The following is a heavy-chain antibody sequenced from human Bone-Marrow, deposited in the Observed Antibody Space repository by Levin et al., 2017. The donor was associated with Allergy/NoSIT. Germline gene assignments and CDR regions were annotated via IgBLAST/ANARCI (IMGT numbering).Heavy chain of an antibody. CDR1: GFTFSDYY. J-gene: IGHJ6*02. CDR2: ISSSGSTI. D-gene: IGHD3-3*01. Sequence: PGESLKISCAASGFTFSDYYMSWIRQAPGKGLEWVSYISSSGSTIYYADSVKGRFTISRDNAKNSLYLQMNSMRAEDTAVYYCARDGLRFLEWLVGTDYGMDVWGQGTTVTVSS. CDR3: ARDGLRFLEWLVGTDYGMDV. V-gene: IGHV3-11*01.